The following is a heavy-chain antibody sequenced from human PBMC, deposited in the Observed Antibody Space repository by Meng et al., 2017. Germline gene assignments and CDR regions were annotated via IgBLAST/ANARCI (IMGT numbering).Heavy chain of an antibody. CDR1: GYTFTDYY. CDR2: INPNNGGT. D-gene: IGHD6-19*01. J-gene: IGHJ3*02. CDR3: AREKVSVPGSDDAFDI. V-gene: IGHV1-2*06. Sequence: QVQLVMSGAEVKKPGASVRVSCKTSGYTFTDYYIHWVRQAHGQGLEWLGRINPNNGGTNYPQRFRGRVTMTRDTSITTAYMDLSSLRSDDTAVYYCAREKVSVPGSDDAFDIWGQGTMVTVSS.